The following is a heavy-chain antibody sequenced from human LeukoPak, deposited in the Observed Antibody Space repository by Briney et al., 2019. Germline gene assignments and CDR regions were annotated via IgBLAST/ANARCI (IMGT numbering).Heavy chain of an antibody. CDR3: ARDRDIVATIGSPDY. Sequence: ASVKVSCKASGYTFPSYFMHWVRQAPGQGLEWMGIINPTGGSTTYAQKFQGRVTMTRDTSTSTAYMELRSLRSDDTAVYYCARDRDIVATIGSPDYWGQGTLVTVSS. CDR2: INPTGGST. J-gene: IGHJ4*02. CDR1: GYTFPSYF. V-gene: IGHV1-46*01. D-gene: IGHD5-12*01.